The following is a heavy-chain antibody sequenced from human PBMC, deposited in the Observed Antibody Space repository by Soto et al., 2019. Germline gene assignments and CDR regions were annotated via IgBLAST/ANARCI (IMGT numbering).Heavy chain of an antibody. CDR3: AKDVQDIAAAGPFDY. J-gene: IGHJ4*02. CDR1: GFTFSSYA. V-gene: IGHV3-23*01. CDR2: ISGSGGST. Sequence: GESLKISCAASGFTFSSYAMSWVRQAPGKGLEWVSAISGSGGSTYYADSVKGRFTISRDNSKNTLYLQMNSLRAEDTAVYYCAKDVQDIAAAGPFDYWGQGTLVTISS. D-gene: IGHD6-13*01.